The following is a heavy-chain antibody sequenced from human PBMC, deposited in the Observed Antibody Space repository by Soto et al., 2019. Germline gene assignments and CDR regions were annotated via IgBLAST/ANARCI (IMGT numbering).Heavy chain of an antibody. CDR1: GLTFSSYA. D-gene: IGHD3-22*01. Sequence: EVQLLESGGGLVQPGGSLRLSCAASGLTFSSYAMSWVRQAPGKGLEWVSVISGSGISTYYSDSVHGRFTIYRDNSKITLYLPMNSLRAEDTAVYYCAKNSESSAYSSFDYCGQGTLVNVSS. CDR2: ISGSGIST. V-gene: IGHV3-23*01. J-gene: IGHJ4*02. CDR3: AKNSESSAYSSFDY.